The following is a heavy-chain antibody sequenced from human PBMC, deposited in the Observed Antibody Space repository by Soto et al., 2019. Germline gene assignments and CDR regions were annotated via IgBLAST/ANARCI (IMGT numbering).Heavy chain of an antibody. Sequence: QVQLVQSGAEVKKPGSSVKVPCKASGGTFSSYAISWVRQAPGQGLEWMGGIIPIFGTANYAQKFQGRVTITADESTSTAYMELSSLRSEDTAVYYCAREDYYDSSGYYYPNAFDIWGQGTMVTVSS. J-gene: IGHJ3*02. D-gene: IGHD3-22*01. V-gene: IGHV1-69*01. CDR3: AREDYYDSSGYYYPNAFDI. CDR1: GGTFSSYA. CDR2: IIPIFGTA.